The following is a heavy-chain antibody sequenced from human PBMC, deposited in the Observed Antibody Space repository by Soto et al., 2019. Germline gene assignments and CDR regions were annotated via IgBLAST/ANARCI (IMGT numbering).Heavy chain of an antibody. CDR1: GFTFSSYS. CDR2: ISSSSSYI. V-gene: IGHV3-21*01. CDR3: ARMGCSSTSCYKEVDY. J-gene: IGHJ4*02. Sequence: VGSLRLSCAASGFTFSSYSMNWVRQAPGKGLEWVSSISSSSSYIYYADSVKGRFTISRDNAKNSLYLQMNSLRAEDTAVYYCARMGCSSTSCYKEVDYWGQGTLVTVSS. D-gene: IGHD2-2*02.